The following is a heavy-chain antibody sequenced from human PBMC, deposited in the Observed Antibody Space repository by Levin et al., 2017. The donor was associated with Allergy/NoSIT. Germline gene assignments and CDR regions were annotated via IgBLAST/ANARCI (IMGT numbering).Heavy chain of an antibody. J-gene: IGHJ1*01. CDR2: IYWDDDK. V-gene: IGHV2-5*02. CDR1: EFSLSPSGVG. Sequence: KSSGPTLVKPTQTLTLTCTFSEFSLSPSGVGVGLIRQPPGKALEWLALIYWDDDKRYSPSLKSRPTITKDTSKNQVVLTITNMDPVDTATYYCAHQTYYDILTGTRGLFQHWGQGTLVTVSS. D-gene: IGHD3-9*01. CDR3: AHQTYYDILTGTRGLFQH.